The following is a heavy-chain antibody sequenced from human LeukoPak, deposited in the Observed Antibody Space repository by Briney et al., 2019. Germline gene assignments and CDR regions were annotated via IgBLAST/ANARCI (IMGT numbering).Heavy chain of an antibody. CDR1: GFTFSNFD. J-gene: IGHJ6*03. CDR3: ARGPPRGKYYYMDV. CDR2: IGTASDT. Sequence: GGSLRLSCAASGFTFSNFDMHWVRQPTGQGLEWVSTIGTASDTYYPGSVEGRFTLSRDNAKNSLYLQMNSLTAGDTAVYYCARGPPRGKYYYMDVWGKGTTVTVSS. D-gene: IGHD1-1*01. V-gene: IGHV3-13*01.